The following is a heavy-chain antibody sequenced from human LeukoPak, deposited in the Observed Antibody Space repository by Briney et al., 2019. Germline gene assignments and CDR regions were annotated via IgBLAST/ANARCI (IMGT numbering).Heavy chain of an antibody. CDR3: AKGAAAGKVDWFDP. CDR1: GFTFSNFA. J-gene: IGHJ5*02. Sequence: GGSLRLSCAASGFTFSNFATMWVRQAPGTGLQWVSTITGYGATFYADSARGRFTIFRDTSMNTLFLQMNSLGAEDTAVYYCAKGAAAGKVDWFDPWGQGTLVTVSS. D-gene: IGHD6-13*01. V-gene: IGHV3-23*01. CDR2: ITGYGAT.